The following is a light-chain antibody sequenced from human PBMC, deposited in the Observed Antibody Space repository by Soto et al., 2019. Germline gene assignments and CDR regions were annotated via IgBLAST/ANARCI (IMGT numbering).Light chain of an antibody. J-gene: IGKJ2*01. Sequence: EIVLTQSPGTLSLSPGERATLSCRASHSVSSSYLAWYQQNPGQAPRLLIYGASSRATGIPDRFSGSGSGTAVPLTISRPEPEDVAVYYCQQYGSSPPYTFGQGTKLEIK. CDR1: HSVSSSY. CDR2: GAS. V-gene: IGKV3-20*01. CDR3: QQYGSSPPYT.